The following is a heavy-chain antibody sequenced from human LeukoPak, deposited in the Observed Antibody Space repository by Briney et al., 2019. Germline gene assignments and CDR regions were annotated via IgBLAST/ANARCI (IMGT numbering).Heavy chain of an antibody. V-gene: IGHV4-59*01. J-gene: IGHJ5*02. CDR2: IYYSGST. CDR1: GGSISSYY. D-gene: IGHD3-3*01. Sequence: SETLSLTCTVSGGSISSYYWSWIRQPPGKGLEWIGYIYYSGSTNYNPSLKSRVTISVDTSKNQFSLKLSSVTAADTAVYYCARGTYDFWSGYYIRWFDPWGQRTLVTVSS. CDR3: ARGTYDFWSGYYIRWFDP.